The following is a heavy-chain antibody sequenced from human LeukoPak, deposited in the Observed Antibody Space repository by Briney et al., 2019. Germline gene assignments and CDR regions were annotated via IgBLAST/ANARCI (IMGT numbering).Heavy chain of an antibody. D-gene: IGHD1-14*01. CDR2: ISVSGNT. Sequence: GGSLRLSCAASGFTLSSYAMSWVRQGPGKGLEWVSAISVSGNTYHADSVKGRFTISRDSSKNTLYLQMNSLRVGDAAVYYCAKATGYLLWGQGTLVIVSS. V-gene: IGHV3-23*01. CDR3: AKATGYLL. J-gene: IGHJ4*02. CDR1: GFTLSSYA.